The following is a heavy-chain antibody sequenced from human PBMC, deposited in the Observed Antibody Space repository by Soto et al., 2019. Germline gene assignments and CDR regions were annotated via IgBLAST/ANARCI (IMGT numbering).Heavy chain of an antibody. J-gene: IGHJ6*03. CDR1: GGSISSSSYY. D-gene: IGHD4-17*01. Sequence: TLSLTCTVSGGSISSSSYYWGWIRQPPGKGLEWIGSIYYSGSTYYNPSLKSRVTISVDTSKNQFSLKLSSVTAADTAVYYCARPGVDGDYDYYYYMDVWGKGTTVTVSS. CDR3: ARPGVDGDYDYYYYMDV. CDR2: IYYSGST. V-gene: IGHV4-39*01.